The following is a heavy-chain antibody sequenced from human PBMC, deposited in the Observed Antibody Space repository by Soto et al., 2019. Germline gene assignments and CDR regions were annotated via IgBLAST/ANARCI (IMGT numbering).Heavy chain of an antibody. D-gene: IGHD3-16*01. CDR3: AKELRETGGYYFDC. Sequence: QVQLVESGGGVVQPGRSLRLSCAASGFSFSKYGMHWVRQAPGKGLEWVAEMSDDGSKKYYGDSVKGRFTISRDNSKNTLYLLMDSLRPEDTAIYYCAKELRETGGYYFDCWGQGTLVTVSS. CDR2: MSDDGSKK. J-gene: IGHJ4*02. CDR1: GFSFSKYG. V-gene: IGHV3-30*18.